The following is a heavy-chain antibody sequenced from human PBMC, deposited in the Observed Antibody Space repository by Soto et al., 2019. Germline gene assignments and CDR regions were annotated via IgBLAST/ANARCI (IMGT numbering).Heavy chain of an antibody. CDR2: ISGSGGST. CDR3: AKDPSSLRYFDWLLSYFQH. Sequence: GGSLSLCWAAAGGNFRSHGVSWVRQAQGKGLEWVSAISGSGGSTYYADSVKGRFTISRDNSKNTLYLQMNSLRAEDTAVYYCAKDPSSLRYFDWLLSYFQHWGQGTLVTVSS. D-gene: IGHD3-9*01. V-gene: IGHV3-23*01. J-gene: IGHJ1*01. CDR1: GGNFRSHG.